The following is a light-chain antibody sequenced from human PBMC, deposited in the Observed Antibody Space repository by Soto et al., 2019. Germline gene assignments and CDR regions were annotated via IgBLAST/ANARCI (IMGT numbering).Light chain of an antibody. V-gene: IGLV2-23*02. CDR2: EVN. J-gene: IGLJ1*01. CDR1: SSDFGNYNL. CDR3: CSFTSSNTHV. Sequence: QSALTQAASVSGSPGQSITISCTGTSSDFGNYNLVSWYQQHPGKVPKLILFEVNKRPSGVSGRFSGSKSGNTASLTISGLQAEDDADYYCCSFTSSNTHVFGTGTKLTV.